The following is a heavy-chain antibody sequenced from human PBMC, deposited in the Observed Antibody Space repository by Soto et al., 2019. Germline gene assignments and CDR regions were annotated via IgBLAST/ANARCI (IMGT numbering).Heavy chain of an antibody. D-gene: IGHD1-7*01. V-gene: IGHV1-69*01. J-gene: IGHJ5*02. Sequence: QVQLVQSGAEVKKPGSSVKVSCKASGGTFTSNAISWVRQALGQGLEWMGGIIPIFGTANYAQKFQGRVTITADESTSTAYMELSSLRSEDTAVYYCARLGGITGTTNWFDPWGQGTLVTVSS. CDR1: GGTFTSNA. CDR3: ARLGGITGTTNWFDP. CDR2: IIPIFGTA.